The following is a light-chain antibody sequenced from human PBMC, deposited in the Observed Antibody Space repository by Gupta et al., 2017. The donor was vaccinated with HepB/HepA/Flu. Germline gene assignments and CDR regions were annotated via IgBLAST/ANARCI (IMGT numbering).Light chain of an antibody. CDR1: QSVNGNY. Sequence: IVLTQSPGTLSLSPGERATLSCTASQSVNGNYLAWYQQKAGQAPRLLIYDASNRATGIPWRFSGSGSGADFTLTISRLEPEDFAVYYCQQYDSSPDTFGQGTKLEIK. CDR2: DAS. CDR3: QQYDSSPDT. V-gene: IGKV3-20*01. J-gene: IGKJ2*01.